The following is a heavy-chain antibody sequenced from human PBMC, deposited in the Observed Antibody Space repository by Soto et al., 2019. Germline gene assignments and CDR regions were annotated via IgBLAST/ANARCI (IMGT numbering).Heavy chain of an antibody. Sequence: GGSLRLSCAASGFTFNTYSMNWARQAPGKGLEWVSSISSSSSTYIYYADPVKGRFTISRDNAKNSLYLQRNSLRPEDTAVYYCARQGSSIKYYTKDVWGQVTTVTVSS. D-gene: IGHD2-2*01. CDR3: ARQGSSIKYYTKDV. CDR2: ISSSSSTYI. J-gene: IGHJ6*02. CDR1: GFTFNTYS. V-gene: IGHV3-21*01.